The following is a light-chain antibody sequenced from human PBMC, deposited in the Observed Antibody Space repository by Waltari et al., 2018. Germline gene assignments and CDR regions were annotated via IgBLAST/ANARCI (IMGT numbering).Light chain of an antibody. Sequence: QSALTQPASVSGSPGQSTTISCTGTSSYVGGYNYVSWYQQHPGKAPKLMIYDVSNRPSGVSNRFSGSKSGNTASLTISGLQAEDEADYYCSSYTSSSTRVFGGGTKLTVL. CDR3: SSYTSSSTRV. V-gene: IGLV2-14*03. CDR1: SSYVGGYNY. J-gene: IGLJ3*02. CDR2: DVS.